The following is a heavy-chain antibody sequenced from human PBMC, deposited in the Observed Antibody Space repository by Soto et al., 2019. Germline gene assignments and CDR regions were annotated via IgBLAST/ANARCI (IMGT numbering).Heavy chain of an antibody. CDR2: ISGSGATT. CDR3: TKGGIPRRYNIPKVDFDY. Sequence: GGSLRLSCAASGFIFSNYAMSWVRQAPGRGLEWVSAISGSGATTYYPDSVKGRFTISRDNSKNTLYLQMNNLRADDTAVYYCTKGGIPRRYNIPKVDFDYWGQGSLVTVS. J-gene: IGHJ4*02. D-gene: IGHD1-1*01. CDR1: GFIFSNYA. V-gene: IGHV3-23*01.